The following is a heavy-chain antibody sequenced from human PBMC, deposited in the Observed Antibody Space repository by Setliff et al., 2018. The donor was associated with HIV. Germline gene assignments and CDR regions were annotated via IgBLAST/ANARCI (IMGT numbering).Heavy chain of an antibody. V-gene: IGHV4-39*01. CDR1: GGSISSSSYY. D-gene: IGHD3-10*01. CDR2: IYYSGST. Sequence: SETLSLTCTVSGGSISSSSYYWGWIRQPPGKGLEWIGSIYYSGSTYYNPSLKSRVTISVDTSKNQFSLKLSSVTAADTAVYYCARHGLLWFGAGYNWCDPWGQGTLVTVSS. J-gene: IGHJ5*02. CDR3: ARHGLLWFGAGYNWCDP.